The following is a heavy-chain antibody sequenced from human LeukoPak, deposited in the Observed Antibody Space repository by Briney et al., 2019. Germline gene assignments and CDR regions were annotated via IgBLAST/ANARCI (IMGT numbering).Heavy chain of an antibody. V-gene: IGHV4-39*02. D-gene: IGHD2-8*01. Sequence: PSETLSLTCTVSGGSISSSSYYWGWIRQPPGKGLEWIGSIYYSGSTYYNPSLKSRVTISVDTSKNQFSLKLSSVTAADTAVYYCARDRCTNGVCYTFAYWGQGTLVTVSS. CDR1: GGSISSSSYY. CDR2: IYYSGST. CDR3: ARDRCTNGVCYTFAY. J-gene: IGHJ4*02.